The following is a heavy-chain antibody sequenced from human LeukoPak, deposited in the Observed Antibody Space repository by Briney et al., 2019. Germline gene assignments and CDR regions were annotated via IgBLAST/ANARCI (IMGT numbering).Heavy chain of an antibody. CDR3: AREPATTGSSFDY. V-gene: IGHV3-11*04. D-gene: IGHD1-1*01. J-gene: IGHJ4*02. CDR2: ISSSGSTI. CDR1: GFTFSDYY. Sequence: SGGSLRLSCAASGFTFSDYYMNWIRQAPGKGLEWVSYISSSGSTIYYADSVKGRFTISRDNAKNSLYLQMNSLRAEDTAVYYCAREPATTGSSFDYWGQGTLVTVSS.